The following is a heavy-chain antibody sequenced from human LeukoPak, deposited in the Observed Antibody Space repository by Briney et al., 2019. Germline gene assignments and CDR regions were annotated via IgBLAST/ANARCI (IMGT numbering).Heavy chain of an antibody. CDR3: AKDPRLTMTTVTIGFDY. D-gene: IGHD4-17*01. Sequence: GGSLRLSCVASEFTFSSYALNWVRQAPGKGLEWVSAISGSGGSTYYADSVKGRFTISRDNSKNTLYLQMNSLRAEDTAVYYCAKDPRLTMTTVTIGFDYWGQGTLVTVSS. V-gene: IGHV3-23*01. CDR1: EFTFSSYA. CDR2: ISGSGGST. J-gene: IGHJ4*02.